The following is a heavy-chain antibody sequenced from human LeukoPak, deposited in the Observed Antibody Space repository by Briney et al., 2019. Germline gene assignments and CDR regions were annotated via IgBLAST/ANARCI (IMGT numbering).Heavy chain of an antibody. CDR1: GDSFSGYY. CDR2: INHRGTT. D-gene: IGHD1-26*01. V-gene: IGHV4-34*01. CDR3: ARSWAGMYYPFYYFDY. Sequence: SETLSLTCAVYGDSFSGYYWSWIRQPPGKGLEWIAEINHRGTTHYNPSLKSRVNISADTSKNQFSLHLDSVTAADTAVYYCARSWAGMYYPFYYFDYWGQGTLVSVSS. J-gene: IGHJ4*02.